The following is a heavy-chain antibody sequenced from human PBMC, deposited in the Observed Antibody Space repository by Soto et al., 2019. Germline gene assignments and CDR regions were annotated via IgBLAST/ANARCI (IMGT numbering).Heavy chain of an antibody. CDR3: AAAVPAEYVFPYYEMDV. D-gene: IGHD3-16*01. V-gene: IGHV4-59*01. J-gene: IGHJ6*04. CDR2: IYYSGSA. Sequence: TSETLSLTCTVSGASISSYHWSWIRQTPGKGLEWIGYIYYSGSANYNPSLKSRVTFSVDTSKNQVSLKLSSVTAADTGVYYCAAAVPAEYVFPYYEMDVWGKGTTVTGSS. CDR1: GASISSYH.